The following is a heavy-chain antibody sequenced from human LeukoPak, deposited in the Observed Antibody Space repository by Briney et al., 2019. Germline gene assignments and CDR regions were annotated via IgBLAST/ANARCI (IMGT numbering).Heavy chain of an antibody. CDR3: ARFFYGSGSYGGVGFDY. J-gene: IGHJ4*02. Sequence: GESLKISCKGSGYSFTSYWIGWVRQMPGKGLEWMGIIYPGDSDTRYSPSFQGQVTISADKSISTAYLQWSSLKGSDTAMYYCARFFYGSGSYGGVGFDYWGQGTLVTVSS. D-gene: IGHD3-10*01. CDR1: GYSFTSYW. CDR2: IYPGDSDT. V-gene: IGHV5-51*01.